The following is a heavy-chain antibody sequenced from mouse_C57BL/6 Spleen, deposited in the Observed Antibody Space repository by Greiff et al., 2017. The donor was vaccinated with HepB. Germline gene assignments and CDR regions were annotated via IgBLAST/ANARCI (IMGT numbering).Heavy chain of an antibody. CDR1: GFNIKNTY. CDR2: IDPANGDT. V-gene: IGHV14-3*01. D-gene: IGHD2-3*01. Sequence: VQLQQSVAELVRPGASVKLSCTASGFNIKNTYMHWVKQSPEQGLEWIGRIDPANGDTKYAPKFQGKATITADKSSNPAYLQLSSLTSEDTAIYYGAHYDGYYAFAYWGQGTLVTVSA. CDR3: AHYDGYYAFAY. J-gene: IGHJ3*01.